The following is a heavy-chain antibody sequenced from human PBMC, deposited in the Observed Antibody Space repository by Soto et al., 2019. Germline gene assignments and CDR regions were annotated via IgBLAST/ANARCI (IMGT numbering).Heavy chain of an antibody. Sequence: QVQLQESGPGLVKPSETLSLTCTVSGASVSSGNNFWSWVRQPPGKGLEWIGFIYDSGRTNYNPSLKSRVTISADTSKNQFSLKVTSVTAADTAVYYCARGWSGDYWGQGALVTVSS. D-gene: IGHD6-19*01. CDR3: ARGWSGDY. V-gene: IGHV4-61*01. CDR2: IYDSGRT. J-gene: IGHJ4*02. CDR1: GASVSSGNNF.